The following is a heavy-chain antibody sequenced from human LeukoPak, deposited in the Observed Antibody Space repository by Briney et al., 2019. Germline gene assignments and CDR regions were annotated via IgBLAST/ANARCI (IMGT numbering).Heavy chain of an antibody. D-gene: IGHD3-22*01. Sequence: GGSLRLSRVASGFTFSTDSMNWVRQAPGKGLEWVSYISSSGRTTYFADSVKGRFTISRDNAKNSLYLQMNSLRDEDTAVYYCARAIYDASGSGDYWGQGTLVTVSS. J-gene: IGHJ4*02. CDR2: ISSSGRTT. CDR3: ARAIYDASGSGDY. V-gene: IGHV3-48*02. CDR1: GFTFSTDS.